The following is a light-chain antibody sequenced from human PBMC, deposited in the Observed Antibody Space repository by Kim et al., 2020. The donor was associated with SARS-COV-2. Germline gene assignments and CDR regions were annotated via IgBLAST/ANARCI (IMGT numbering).Light chain of an antibody. CDR2: ATS. J-gene: IGKJ4*01. V-gene: IGKV1-12*01. Sequence: DIQMTQSPSSVSASVGDRVTITCRASQTIGSWLAWYQQKPGKAPEFLIYATSNVQSGVPSRFSGSGSGTDFTLTISSLQPEDFATYYCQQANSFPLTFGGGTKVDIK. CDR1: QTIGSW. CDR3: QQANSFPLT.